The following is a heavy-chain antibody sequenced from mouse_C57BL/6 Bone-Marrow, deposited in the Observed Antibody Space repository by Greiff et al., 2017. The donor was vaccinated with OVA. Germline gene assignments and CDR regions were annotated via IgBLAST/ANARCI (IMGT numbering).Heavy chain of an antibody. CDR3: TLYYYGSSYVDYFGY. V-gene: IGHV14-4*01. CDR2: IDPENGDT. CDR1: GFNIKDDY. Sequence: VQLQQSGAELVRPGASVKLSCTASGFNIKDDYMHWVKQRPEQGLEWIGWIDPENGDTEYDSKFQGKATITADTSSNTAYLQLSSLTSEDTAVYYCTLYYYGSSYVDYFGYWGQGTTLTVSS. J-gene: IGHJ2*01. D-gene: IGHD1-1*01.